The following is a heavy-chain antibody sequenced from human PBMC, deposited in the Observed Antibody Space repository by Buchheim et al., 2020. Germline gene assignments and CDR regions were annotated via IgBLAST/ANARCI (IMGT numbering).Heavy chain of an antibody. Sequence: QVQLVQSGAEVKKPGASVKISCKASGYTFISDYIHWVRLAPGHGLEWLGRINPRDGDTRYAQNFQGRVTMTRDPTTSTVYMELSSLRSDDTAMFYCAREIGALKRFDYWGQGTL. J-gene: IGHJ4*02. CDR2: INPRDGDT. V-gene: IGHV1-46*01. D-gene: IGHD3-10*01. CDR1: GYTFISDY. CDR3: AREIGALKRFDY.